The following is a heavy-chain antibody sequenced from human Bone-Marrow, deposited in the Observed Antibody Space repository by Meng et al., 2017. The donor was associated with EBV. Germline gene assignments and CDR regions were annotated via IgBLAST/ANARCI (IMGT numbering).Heavy chain of an antibody. CDR1: GGNFRISA. J-gene: IGHJ4*02. Sequence: QMQLGKPGAEVKKPGSSVQVSCTASGGNFRISAISWLRQAPGQGLEWMGGFLPILGAPNYAQRFQDRVTITADESTSTGYMELSSLRSDDTAVYYCARESGRGYSSDYWGQGTLVTVSS. D-gene: IGHD5-18*01. CDR3: ARESGRGYSSDY. CDR2: FLPILGAP. V-gene: IGHV1-69*01.